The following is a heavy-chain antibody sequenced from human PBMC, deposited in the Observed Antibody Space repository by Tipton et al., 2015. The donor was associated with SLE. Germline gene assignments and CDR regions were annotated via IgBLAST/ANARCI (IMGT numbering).Heavy chain of an antibody. V-gene: IGHV4-59*01. CDR3: ARANSGY. D-gene: IGHD1-26*01. Sequence: TLSFTCTVSGGSISPYYWSWLRQPPGKGLEWIGYIYSSGTTNYNPSLKSRVTISIDTSKNQFSLKLSSVTAADTAIYYCARANSGYWGQGTLVTVSS. J-gene: IGHJ4*02. CDR2: IYSSGTT. CDR1: GGSISPYY.